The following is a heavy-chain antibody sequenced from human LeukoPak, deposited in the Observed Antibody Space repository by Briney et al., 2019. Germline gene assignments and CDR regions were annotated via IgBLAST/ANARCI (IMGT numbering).Heavy chain of an antibody. V-gene: IGHV1-18*01. CDR3: ARDGSGSFFWRGVEYYFDY. CDR2: ISAYNGNT. J-gene: IGHJ4*02. D-gene: IGHD3-10*01. Sequence: ASVKVSCKASGYTFTSYGISWVRQAPGQGLEWMGWISAYNGNTNYAQKLQGRVTMTTDTSTSTAYMELRSLRSDDTAVYYGARDGSGSFFWRGVEYYFDYWGQGTLVTVSS. CDR1: GYTFTSYG.